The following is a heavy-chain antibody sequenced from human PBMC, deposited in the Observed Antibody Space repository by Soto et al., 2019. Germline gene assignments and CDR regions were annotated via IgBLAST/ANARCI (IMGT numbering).Heavy chain of an antibody. CDR2: SIPIQGTA. CDR3: AKSLVFVAHGYIDV. Sequence: QVQLVQSGVEVKKPGSSVKVSCEASGGRFTSYIFTWVRQAPGQGLEWMGRSIPIQGTADYALKFQDRVTMTADKSTNTVHMEMRSLRPDDTAVYYCAKSLVFVAHGYIDVWGKGTTVTVSS. J-gene: IGHJ6*03. V-gene: IGHV1-69*08. D-gene: IGHD2-21*01. CDR1: GGRFTSYI.